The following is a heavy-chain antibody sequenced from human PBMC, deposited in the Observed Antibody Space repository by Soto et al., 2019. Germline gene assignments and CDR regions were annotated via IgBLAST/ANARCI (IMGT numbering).Heavy chain of an antibody. CDR2: INPDNGNT. CDR1: GYTFPRYT. D-gene: IGHD6-13*01. Sequence: GASVKTFCKASGYTFPRYTMNWVRQAPGQRLEWMGWINPDNGNTKSSQKFQDRVIITRDTSAITAYMDLSSLRSEDTAVYYCARGIAAGQLDPWGQGTLVTVSS. CDR3: ARGIAAGQLDP. V-gene: IGHV1-3*01. J-gene: IGHJ5*02.